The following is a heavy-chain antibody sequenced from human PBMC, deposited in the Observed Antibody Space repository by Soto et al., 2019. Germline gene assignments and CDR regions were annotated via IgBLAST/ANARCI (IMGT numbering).Heavy chain of an antibody. CDR2: SRNQAQNYII. Sequence: EVQLVESGGGLVRPGGSLRLSCAASGFTFSDHYIDWVRQAPGKGLEWVGRSRNQAQNYIIEYAVSVQGRFTISRDDSKNSLFLQMNSLKSEDTAVYYCARWTRGACGYWGQGTLVTVSS. CDR3: ARWTRGACGY. V-gene: IGHV3-72*01. J-gene: IGHJ4*02. D-gene: IGHD3-10*01. CDR1: GFTFSDHY.